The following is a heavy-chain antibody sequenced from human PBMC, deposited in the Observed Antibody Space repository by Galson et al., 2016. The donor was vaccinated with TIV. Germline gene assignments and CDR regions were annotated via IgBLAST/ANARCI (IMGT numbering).Heavy chain of an antibody. CDR3: AKEQSCGGDCYLFDF. Sequence: SLRLSCAASGFTFDDYGMHWVRQPPGKGLEWVSGIIWNSVGIDYADSVKGRFTISRDNAKNSLYLQMNSLRPDDTALYYCAKEQSCGGDCYLFDFWGQGALVTVSS. CDR2: IIWNSVGI. J-gene: IGHJ4*02. D-gene: IGHD2-21*02. CDR1: GFTFDDYG. V-gene: IGHV3-9*01.